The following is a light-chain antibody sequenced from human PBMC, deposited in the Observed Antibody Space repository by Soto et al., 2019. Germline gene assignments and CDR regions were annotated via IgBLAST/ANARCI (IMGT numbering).Light chain of an antibody. CDR2: EVS. J-gene: IGLJ3*02. CDR3: ASWDDNLRSQM. Sequence: QSVLTQPASVSGSPGQSITISCTGTSRDVGGYNYVSWYQQHPGKAPKLMIYEVSNRPSGVSNRFSGSKSGNTASLTISGLRSEDEADYYCASWDDNLRSQMFGGGTKLTVL. CDR1: SRDVGGYNY. V-gene: IGLV2-14*01.